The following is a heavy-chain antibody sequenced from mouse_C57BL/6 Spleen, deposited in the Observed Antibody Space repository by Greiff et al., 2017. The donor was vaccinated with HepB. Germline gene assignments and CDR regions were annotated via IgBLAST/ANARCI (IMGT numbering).Heavy chain of an antibody. CDR3: ARRYGSSSAWFAY. Sequence: QVQLKQPGAELVKPGASVKLSCKASGYTFTSYWMHWVKQRPGQGLEWIGMIHPNSGSTNYNEKFKSKATLTVDKSSSTAYMQLSSLTSEDSAVYYCARRYGSSSAWFAYWGQGTLVTVSA. J-gene: IGHJ3*01. D-gene: IGHD1-1*01. CDR2: IHPNSGST. V-gene: IGHV1-64*01. CDR1: GYTFTSYW.